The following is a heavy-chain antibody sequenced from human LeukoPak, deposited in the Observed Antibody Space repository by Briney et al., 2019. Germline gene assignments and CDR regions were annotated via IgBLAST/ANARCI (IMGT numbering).Heavy chain of an antibody. CDR3: ARGQEQLVLYYYYYMDV. J-gene: IGHJ6*03. CDR1: GYTFTSYD. CDR2: MNPNSGNT. Sequence: GASVKVSCKASGYTFTSYDINWVRQATGQGLEWVGWMNPNSGNTGYAQKFQGRVTMTRNTSISTAYMEMSSLRSEDTAVYYCARGQEQLVLYYYYYMDVWGKGTTVTVSS. V-gene: IGHV1-8*01. D-gene: IGHD6-6*01.